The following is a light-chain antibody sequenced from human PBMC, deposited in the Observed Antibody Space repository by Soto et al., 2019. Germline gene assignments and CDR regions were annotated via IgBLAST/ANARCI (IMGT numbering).Light chain of an antibody. CDR2: DIN. Sequence: QSALTQPASVSGSPGQSITISCTGTSSDVGNYIFVSWYRQHPGKAPKLMIYDINNRPSGVSNRFSSSKSGNTASLTISGLQAEDEADYYCVSYTTSASYVFGTGTKLTVL. CDR3: VSYTTSASYV. CDR1: SSDVGNYIF. V-gene: IGLV2-14*01. J-gene: IGLJ1*01.